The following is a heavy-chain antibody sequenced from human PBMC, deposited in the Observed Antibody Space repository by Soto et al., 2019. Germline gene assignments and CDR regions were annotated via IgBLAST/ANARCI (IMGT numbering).Heavy chain of an antibody. J-gene: IGHJ4*02. CDR1: NMTFIYAW. CDR2: IKATAYGGTT. V-gene: IGHV3-15*01. D-gene: IGHD2-8*02. Sequence: GGSLRLSCVVYNMTFIYAWMSWVRQAPGKGLEWVGRIKATAYGGTTDYAAPVRGRFTISRDDSKNTLYLEMNSLRPEDTATYFCNKDAPGGYYFQYWGLGTLLTVSS. CDR3: NKDAPGGYYFQY.